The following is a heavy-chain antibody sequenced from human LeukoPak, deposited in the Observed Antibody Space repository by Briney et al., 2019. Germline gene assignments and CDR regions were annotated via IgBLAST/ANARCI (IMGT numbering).Heavy chain of an antibody. CDR3: ARSRILSRIGVAGASWSDP. CDR2: MNPNSGNT. V-gene: IGHV1-8*01. D-gene: IGHD6-19*01. Sequence: ASVKVSCKASGYTFTSYDINWVRQATGQGLVWMVCMNPNSGNTGYAQNFQGRVTMTRNTSMSTAYMELSSLRSEDTAVYYCARSRILSRIGVAGASWSDPWGKGTLFTASS. CDR1: GYTFTSYD. J-gene: IGHJ5*02.